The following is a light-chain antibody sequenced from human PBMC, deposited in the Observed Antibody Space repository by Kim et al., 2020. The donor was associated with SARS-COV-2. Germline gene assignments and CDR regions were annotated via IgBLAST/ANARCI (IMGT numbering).Light chain of an antibody. V-gene: IGKV1-5*03. Sequence: SASVGDRVTITCRASQRITTWLAWYQQKPGKAPKLLIYKASTLDTGVPSRFSGSGSETEFTLTISSLQPDDFATYFCQQHFSYPHTFGQGTKLEIK. J-gene: IGKJ2*01. CDR1: QRITTW. CDR2: KAS. CDR3: QQHFSYPHT.